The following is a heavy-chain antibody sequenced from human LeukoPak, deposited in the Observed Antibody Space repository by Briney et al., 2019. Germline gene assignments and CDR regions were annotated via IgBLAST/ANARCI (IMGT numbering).Heavy chain of an antibody. Sequence: GGSLRLSCAASGFSFSTYSMHWVRQAPGKGLEYVSSISSNGGTTYYANSVKGRLTISRDNSKNTLYLQMRSLRAEDMAVYYCARGGGPPDYWGQGTLVTVSS. V-gene: IGHV3-64*01. J-gene: IGHJ4*02. CDR2: ISSNGGTT. D-gene: IGHD3-16*01. CDR1: GFSFSTYS. CDR3: ARGGGPPDY.